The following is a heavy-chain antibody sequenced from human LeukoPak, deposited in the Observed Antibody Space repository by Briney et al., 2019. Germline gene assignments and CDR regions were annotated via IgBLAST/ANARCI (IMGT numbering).Heavy chain of an antibody. J-gene: IGHJ5*02. D-gene: IGHD3-3*01. CDR2: INPLSGGP. CDR3: AREGIKIFGGWAPFDP. Sequence: ASVKVSCKASGYTFTDNYIHWVPQAPGQGLEWMGWINPLSGGPMYAQKFQGRVTMTRDTSLSTAYIELNGLKSDDTAIYYCAREGIKIFGGWAPFDPWGQGTLVTVS. CDR1: GYTFTDNY. V-gene: IGHV1-2*02.